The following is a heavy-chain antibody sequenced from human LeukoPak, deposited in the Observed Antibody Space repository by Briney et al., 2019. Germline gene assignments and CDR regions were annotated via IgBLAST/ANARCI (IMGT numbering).Heavy chain of an antibody. J-gene: IGHJ4*02. Sequence: GGSLRLSCAASGFTFSDYGIHWVRRAPGKGLEWVAVIWSDGSNKYYADSVKGRFTISRDNSRKTLYLQMNSLGVEDTAVYYCVRASGSFDYWGQGTLVTVSS. V-gene: IGHV3-33*01. CDR1: GFTFSDYG. CDR3: VRASGSFDY. CDR2: IWSDGSNK. D-gene: IGHD3-10*01.